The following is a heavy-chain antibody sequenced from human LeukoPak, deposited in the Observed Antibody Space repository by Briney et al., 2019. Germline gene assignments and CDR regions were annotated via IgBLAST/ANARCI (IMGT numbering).Heavy chain of an antibody. CDR1: GFTFSSFS. CDR2: IRSGGTNT. CDR3: ARMNYVSSGWGAPFDY. D-gene: IGHD1-7*01. Sequence: GGSLRLSCAASGFTFSSFSMNWVRQAPGKGLEWVSYIRSGGTNTDYTGSVKGRFTISRDNAKNSLYLQMNSLRAEDTAVYCCARMNYVSSGWGAPFDYWGQGTLVTVSS. J-gene: IGHJ4*02. V-gene: IGHV3-48*04.